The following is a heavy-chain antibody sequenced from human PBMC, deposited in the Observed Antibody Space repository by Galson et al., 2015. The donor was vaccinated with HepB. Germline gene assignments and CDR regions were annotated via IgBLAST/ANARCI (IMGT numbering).Heavy chain of an antibody. CDR3: ARDKIRTPYYYILTGYFNTKSHFDY. V-gene: IGHV1-69*04. CDR2: IIPILGIA. J-gene: IGHJ4*02. CDR1: GGTFSSYG. Sequence: SVKVSCKASGGTFSSYGITWVRQAPGQGLEWMGRIIPILGIANYAQKFQGRVTSSADRSTSTAYMELSSLRSEHTAVYYCARDKIRTPYYYILTGYFNTKSHFDYWGQGTLVTVSS. D-gene: IGHD3-9*01.